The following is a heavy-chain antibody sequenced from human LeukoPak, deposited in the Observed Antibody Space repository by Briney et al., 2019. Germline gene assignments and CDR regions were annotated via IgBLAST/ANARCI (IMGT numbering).Heavy chain of an antibody. Sequence: SETLSLTCAVYGGSFSGYYWSWIRQSPGKGLEWIGETYHSGSTNYNSSLKSRVTISLDTSKNQFSLKLSSVTAADTAVYYCARTYDFWRTAHHWFDPWGQGTLVTVSS. CDR3: ARTYDFWRTAHHWFDP. CDR2: TYHSGST. D-gene: IGHD3-3*01. V-gene: IGHV4-34*01. J-gene: IGHJ5*02. CDR1: GGSFSGYY.